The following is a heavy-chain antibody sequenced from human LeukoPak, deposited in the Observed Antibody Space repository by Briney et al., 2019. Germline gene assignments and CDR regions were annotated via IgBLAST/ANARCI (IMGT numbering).Heavy chain of an antibody. CDR1: GFTFDNYA. CDR2: IGGSSDDT. V-gene: IGHV3-23*01. CDR3: ARAGATVTTNYFDP. Sequence: GGSLRLSCAASGFTFDNYAMSWVRQTPGKGLEWVSAIGGSSDDTSYADSVKGRFTISRDNSKNTVSLQMSSLRADDTAVYYCARAGATVTTNYFDPWGQGTLVTVSS. D-gene: IGHD4-11*01. J-gene: IGHJ5*02.